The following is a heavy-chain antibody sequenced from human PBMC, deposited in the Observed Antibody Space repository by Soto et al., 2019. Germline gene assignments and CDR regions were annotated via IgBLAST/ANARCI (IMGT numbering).Heavy chain of an antibody. Sequence: QLHLVQSGAVVKKPGASVTVSCSASGYPVTTYYIHWVRQAPGRGLEWMGGINPATGAAKYTQTFQGRVTMTRDTSTSTVFMELSGLTSEDMAVFYCARGGGVGVAGSAAFDMWGQGTLVTVSS. CDR1: GYPVTTYY. CDR3: ARGGGVGVAGSAAFDM. V-gene: IGHV1-46*01. CDR2: INPATGAA. D-gene: IGHD3-3*01. J-gene: IGHJ3*02.